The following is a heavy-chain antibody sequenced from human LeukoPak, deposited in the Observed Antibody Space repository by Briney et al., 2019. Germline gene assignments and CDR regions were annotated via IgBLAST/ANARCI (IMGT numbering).Heavy chain of an antibody. D-gene: IGHD3-22*01. CDR1: VFMLNKYA. J-gene: IGHJ4*02. V-gene: IGHV3-30*04. Sequence: GGSLRLSCAASVFMLNKYAMHWVRQAPGKGLEWVAFISYDGSTEYYADSVKGRFTISRDSSENTLYLQMDSLGPDDTSLYYCARGDYYATSGYPPRDYWGQGTLVTVST. CDR2: ISYDGSTE. CDR3: ARGDYYATSGYPPRDY.